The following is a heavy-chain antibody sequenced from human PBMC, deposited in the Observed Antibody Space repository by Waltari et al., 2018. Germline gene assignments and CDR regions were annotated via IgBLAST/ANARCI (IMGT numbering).Heavy chain of an antibody. D-gene: IGHD2-2*01. Sequence: QVQLQQWGAGLLKPSETLSLTFAVYGGSFSGYYWSWIRQPPGKGLEWIGEISHSGSTNYNPSLKSRVTISVDTSKNQFSLKLSSVTAADTAVYYCARGCCSTSCLHFDYWGQGTLVTVSS. CDR3: ARGCCSTSCLHFDY. V-gene: IGHV4-34*01. CDR2: ISHSGST. CDR1: GGSFSGYY. J-gene: IGHJ4*02.